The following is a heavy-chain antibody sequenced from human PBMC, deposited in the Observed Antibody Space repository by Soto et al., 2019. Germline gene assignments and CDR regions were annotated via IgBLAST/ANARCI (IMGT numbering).Heavy chain of an antibody. Sequence: PGGSLRLSCAASGFTFSSYSMNWVRQAPGKGLEWVSSFNSGTGYIYYVDSVKGRFTISSDNAKNSLYVQLNSRRAEDTAVYYCGREAPRGGGGTVVGMDVWGQGTTVTVSS. CDR1: GFTFSSYS. D-gene: IGHD2-2*01. J-gene: IGHJ6*02. V-gene: IGHV3-21*01. CDR3: GREAPRGGGGTVVGMDV. CDR2: FNSGTGYI.